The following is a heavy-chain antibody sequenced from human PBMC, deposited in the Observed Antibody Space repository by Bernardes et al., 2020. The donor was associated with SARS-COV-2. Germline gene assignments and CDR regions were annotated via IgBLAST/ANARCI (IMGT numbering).Heavy chain of an antibody. Sequence: GGSLRLSCAASGFVFSSHWVHWVRQDAGKGLVWLSRMNMDGSTKDYAASVKGRFTISRDNAKNTLYLQMNNLRLDDRAVYYCVRGSPPGISGGPWTSEYWGQGTLVTVSS. D-gene: IGHD3-3*02. J-gene: IGHJ4*02. CDR1: GFVFSSHW. CDR3: VRGSPPGISGGPWTSEY. CDR2: MNMDGSTK. V-gene: IGHV3-74*01.